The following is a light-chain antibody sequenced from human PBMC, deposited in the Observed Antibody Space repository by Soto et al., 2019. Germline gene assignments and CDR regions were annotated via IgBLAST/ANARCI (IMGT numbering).Light chain of an antibody. CDR3: QQRYTWTLT. CDR1: QSINIY. V-gene: IGKV3-11*01. CDR2: DAS. Sequence: EIVLTQSPATLSLSPGERATLSCWASQSINIYLAWYQQKPGQAPRLLIYDASNRATGIPARFSGSGSGTDFTLTISSLEPEDFAVYYCQQRYTWTLTFGGGTKVDIK. J-gene: IGKJ4*01.